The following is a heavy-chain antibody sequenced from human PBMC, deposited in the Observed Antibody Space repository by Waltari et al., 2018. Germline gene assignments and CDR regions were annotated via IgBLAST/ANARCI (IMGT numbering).Heavy chain of an antibody. CDR3: AKDRDSSSGGDAFDI. Sequence: EVQLLESGGGLVQPGGSLRLSCAASGFTFSSYAMSWVRQAPGKGLAWVSVIYSGGSSTYYADSVKGRFTISRDNSKNTLYLQMNSLRAEDTAVYYCAKDRDSSSGGDAFDIWGQGTMVTVSS. D-gene: IGHD6-13*01. CDR1: GFTFSSYA. CDR2: IYSGGSST. V-gene: IGHV3-23*03. J-gene: IGHJ3*02.